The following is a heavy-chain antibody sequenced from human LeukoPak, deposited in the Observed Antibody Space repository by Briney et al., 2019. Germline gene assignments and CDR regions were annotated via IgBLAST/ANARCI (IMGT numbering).Heavy chain of an antibody. V-gene: IGHV1-18*04. D-gene: IGHD5-12*01. CDR1: GYTFTSYG. CDR2: ISAYNGNT. Sequence: ASVKVSCKASGYTFTSYGISWVRQAPGQGLEWMGWISAYNGNTNYAQKLQGRVTMTTDTSTSTAYMELRSLRSDDTAVYYCAREFVDGYSGYGSFDYWGQGTLDTVSS. J-gene: IGHJ4*02. CDR3: AREFVDGYSGYGSFDY.